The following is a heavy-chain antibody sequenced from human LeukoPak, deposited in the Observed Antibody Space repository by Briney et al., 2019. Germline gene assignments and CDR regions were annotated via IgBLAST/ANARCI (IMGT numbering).Heavy chain of an antibody. CDR3: ARIAYYYGSGSYYTTYFDY. CDR1: GGSLSSYY. D-gene: IGHD3-10*01. J-gene: IGHJ4*02. Sequence: SETLSLTCTVSGGSLSSYYWSGIRQPPAKGLEWIGYIYYSGSTNYNPSLKSRVTISVDTSKNQFSLKLSSVTAADTAVYYCARIAYYYGSGSYYTTYFDYWGQGTLVTVSS. CDR2: IYYSGST. V-gene: IGHV4-59*08.